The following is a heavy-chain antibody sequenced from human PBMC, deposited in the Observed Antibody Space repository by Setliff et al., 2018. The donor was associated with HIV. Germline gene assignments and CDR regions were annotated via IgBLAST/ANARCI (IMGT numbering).Heavy chain of an antibody. CDR3: TRPQYFYDIGGSDY. CDR1: GYTFSGSP. V-gene: IGHV3-73*01. D-gene: IGHD3-22*01. Sequence: GGSLRLSCAASGYTFSGSPIHWVRQASGKGLEWLGRIKTRADNYATAYAASVKGRFTISRDDSMNTAYLQMNSLKIEDTAVYYCTRPQYFYDIGGSDYWGQGTLVTVSS. CDR2: IKTRADNYAT. J-gene: IGHJ4*02.